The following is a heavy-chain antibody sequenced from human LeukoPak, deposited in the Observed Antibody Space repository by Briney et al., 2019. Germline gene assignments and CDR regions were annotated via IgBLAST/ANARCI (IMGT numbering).Heavy chain of an antibody. Sequence: GGSLRLSCAASGFTFSSYAMTWVRQAPGKGLEWVSSITASGGSTYYADSVKGRFTISRDNSKNTLYLQMNSLRAEDTAVYYCAKSMEWLLFLSHFDYWGQGTLVTVSS. J-gene: IGHJ4*02. CDR3: AKSMEWLLFLSHFDY. CDR2: ITASGGST. V-gene: IGHV3-23*01. D-gene: IGHD3-3*01. CDR1: GFTFSSYA.